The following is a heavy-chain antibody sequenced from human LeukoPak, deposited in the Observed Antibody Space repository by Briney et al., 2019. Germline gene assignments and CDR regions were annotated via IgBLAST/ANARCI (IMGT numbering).Heavy chain of an antibody. Sequence: PGGSLRLSCAASGFTFSTYTMNWVRQAPGKGLEWVSSISVCSSYIYYAGSVKGRFTISRDNAKNSLYLKMNSLRVEDRAVFYCARDPRPPWWGGQGPLVTVS. J-gene: IGHJ4*02. CDR1: GFTFSTYT. CDR3: ARDPRPPWW. D-gene: IGHD2-8*02. V-gene: IGHV3-21*01. CDR2: ISVCSSYI.